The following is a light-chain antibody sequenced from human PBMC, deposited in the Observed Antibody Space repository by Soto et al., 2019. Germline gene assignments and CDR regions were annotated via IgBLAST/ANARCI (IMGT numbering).Light chain of an antibody. V-gene: IGLV1-40*01. CDR2: RNS. Sequence: QSVLTQPPSVSGAPGQRVTISCTGISSNIGAGYDVHWYQQLPGTAPKLLIYRNSNRPSGVPDRFSGSKSGTSASLAITGLQAEDEADYYCQSYDSSLSGSVFGGGTKLTVL. J-gene: IGLJ3*02. CDR1: SSNIGAGYD. CDR3: QSYDSSLSGSV.